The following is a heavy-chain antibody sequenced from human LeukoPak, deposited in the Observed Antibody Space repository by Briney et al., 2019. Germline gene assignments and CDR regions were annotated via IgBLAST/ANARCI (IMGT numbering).Heavy chain of an antibody. CDR3: ARANIVVVPAADYWYFDL. CDR1: GYTFTSYG. Sequence: ASVKVSCKASGYTFTSYGISWVRQAPGQGFEWMGWISAYNGNTNYAQKLQGRVTMTTDTSTSTAYMELRSLRSDDTAVYYCARANIVVVPAADYWYFDLWGRGTLVTVSS. V-gene: IGHV1-18*01. J-gene: IGHJ2*01. CDR2: ISAYNGNT. D-gene: IGHD2-2*01.